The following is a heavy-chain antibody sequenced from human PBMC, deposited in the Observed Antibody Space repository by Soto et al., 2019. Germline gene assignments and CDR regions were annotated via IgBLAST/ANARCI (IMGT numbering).Heavy chain of an antibody. CDR3: ARQYGALAVAFDY. CDR1: GGSISSYY. CDR2: IYHTGST. D-gene: IGHD6-19*01. J-gene: IGHJ4*02. Sequence: QVQLQESGPGLVKPSETLSLTCTVSGGSISSYYWSWIRQPPGKGLEWIGYIYHTGSTTYNPSLKRPLTISVHMSMNQCSLTPSSVTAADTAVYHWARQYGALAVAFDYWGQGALVTVSS. V-gene: IGHV4-59*08.